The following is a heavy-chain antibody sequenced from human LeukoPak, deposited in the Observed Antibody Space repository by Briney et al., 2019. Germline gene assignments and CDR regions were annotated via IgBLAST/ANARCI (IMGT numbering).Heavy chain of an antibody. CDR3: ARGRPGTGHRDY. J-gene: IGHJ4*02. D-gene: IGHD1-14*01. Sequence: SETLSLTCTVSGGSISSYYWSWIRQPPGKGLEWIGYIYYSGSTNYNPSPKSRVTISVDTSKNQFSLKLSSVTAADTDVYYCARGRPGTGHRDYWGQGTLVTVSS. CDR2: IYYSGST. V-gene: IGHV4-59*01. CDR1: GGSISSYY.